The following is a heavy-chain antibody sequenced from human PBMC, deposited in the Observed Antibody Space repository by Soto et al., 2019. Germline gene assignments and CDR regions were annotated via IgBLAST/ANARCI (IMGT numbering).Heavy chain of an antibody. D-gene: IGHD6-19*01. V-gene: IGHV3-23*01. CDR1: GFTFSTYA. CDR3: AKGGSSATAVDY. Sequence: GGSLRLSCAASGFTFSTYAMSWVRQAPGKGLEWVSRISDSGGSTYYADSVKGRFTISRDNSKNTLYLQMNSLRAEDTAVYYCAKGGSSATAVDYWGQGTLVTVSS. CDR2: ISDSGGST. J-gene: IGHJ4*02.